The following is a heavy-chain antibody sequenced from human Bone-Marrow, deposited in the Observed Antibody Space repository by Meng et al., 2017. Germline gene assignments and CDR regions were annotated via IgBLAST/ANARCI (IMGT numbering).Heavy chain of an antibody. Sequence: ETLSLTCAASGFTVSSNYMSWVRQAPGKGLEWVSVIYSGGSTYYADSVKGRFTISRDNSKNTLYLQMNSLRAEDTAVYYCARSYDSSGYYYEYYFDYWGQGTLVTVSS. V-gene: IGHV3-66*02. J-gene: IGHJ4*02. CDR2: IYSGGST. CDR1: GFTVSSNY. CDR3: ARSYDSSGYYYEYYFDY. D-gene: IGHD3-22*01.